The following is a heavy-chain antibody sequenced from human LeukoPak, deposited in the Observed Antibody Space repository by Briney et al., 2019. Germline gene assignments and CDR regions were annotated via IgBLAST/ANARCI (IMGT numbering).Heavy chain of an antibody. D-gene: IGHD6-6*01. CDR3: ARESSSDAFDI. J-gene: IGHJ3*02. Sequence: GGSLRLSCAASGFTVSSNYMSWVRQAPGKGLEWVAVIYSGGSTYYADSVKGRFTISRDNSKNTLYLQMNSLRAEDTAVYYCARESSSDAFDIWGQGTMVTVSS. V-gene: IGHV3-53*01. CDR2: IYSGGST. CDR1: GFTVSSNY.